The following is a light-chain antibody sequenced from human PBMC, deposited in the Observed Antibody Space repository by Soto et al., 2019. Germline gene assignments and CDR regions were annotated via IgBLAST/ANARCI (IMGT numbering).Light chain of an antibody. CDR3: QQYNNWYA. CDR2: AAS. CDR1: ENINTW. J-gene: IGKJ2*01. Sequence: DIQMTQSPSTLSASVGDRVTITCRARENINTWLAWYQQKPGKAPKLLIYAASSLEGGVPSRFSGSGSGTEFTLTISSLHPDDFATYYCQQYNNWYAFGQGTNLEIK. V-gene: IGKV1-5*01.